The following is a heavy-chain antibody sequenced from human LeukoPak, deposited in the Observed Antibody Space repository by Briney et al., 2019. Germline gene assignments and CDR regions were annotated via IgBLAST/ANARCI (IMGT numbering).Heavy chain of an antibody. CDR1: GFTFSSYW. CDR3: ARGRPHGNDY. J-gene: IGHJ4*02. Sequence: GGSLRLSCAASGFTFSSYWMNWVRQAPGKGLVWVSRIARDGSSTTYADSVKGRFSISRDNAKNTLYLQMNSLRVEDTAVYYCARGRPHGNDYWGQGTLVTVSS. CDR2: IARDGSST. D-gene: IGHD4-23*01. V-gene: IGHV3-74*01.